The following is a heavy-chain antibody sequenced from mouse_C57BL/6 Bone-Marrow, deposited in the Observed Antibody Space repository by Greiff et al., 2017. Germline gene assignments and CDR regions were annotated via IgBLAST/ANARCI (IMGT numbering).Heavy chain of an antibody. CDR1: GYTFTSYW. CDR2: IYPGSGST. CDR3: ARYYDYDEVDY. Sequence: QVQLQQPGAELVKPGASVKMSCKASGYTFTSYWITWVKQRPGQGLEWIGDIYPGSGSTNYNEKFKGKATLTVDTSSSTAYMQLSSLTSEDSAVYYCARYYDYDEVDYWGQGTTLTVSA. J-gene: IGHJ2*01. V-gene: IGHV1-55*01. D-gene: IGHD2-4*01.